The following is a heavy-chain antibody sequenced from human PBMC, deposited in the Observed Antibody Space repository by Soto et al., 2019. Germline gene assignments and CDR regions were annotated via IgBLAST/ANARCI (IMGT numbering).Heavy chain of an antibody. CDR1: GGSISSYY. V-gene: IGHV4-59*08. CDR2: IYYSGST. CDR3: ARGYYYDSSGYYFDY. J-gene: IGHJ4*02. D-gene: IGHD3-22*01. Sequence: SETLSLTCTVSGGSISSYYWSWIRQPPGKGLEWIGYIYYSGSTNYNPSLKSRVTISVDTSKNQFSLKLSSVTAADTAVYYCARGYYYDSSGYYFDYWGQGTLVTVSS.